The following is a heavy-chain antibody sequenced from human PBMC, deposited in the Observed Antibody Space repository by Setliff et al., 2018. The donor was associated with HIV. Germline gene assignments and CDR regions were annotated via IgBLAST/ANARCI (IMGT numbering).Heavy chain of an antibody. Sequence: ASVKVSCKASGYTFTGYYIHWVRQAPGQGLEWMGRINPNSGGTNYAQKFQDRVTMTRDTSISTAYMELSRLRSEDTAVYYCARGAEELAINPPSFDYYFDYWGQGTPVTVSS. CDR2: INPNSGGT. V-gene: IGHV1-2*06. CDR3: ARGAEELAINPPSFDYYFDY. J-gene: IGHJ4*02. CDR1: GYTFTGYY. D-gene: IGHD3-9*01.